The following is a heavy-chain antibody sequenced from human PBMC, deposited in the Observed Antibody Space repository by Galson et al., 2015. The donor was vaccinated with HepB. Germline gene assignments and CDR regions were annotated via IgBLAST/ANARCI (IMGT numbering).Heavy chain of an antibody. V-gene: IGHV1-69*04. CDR2: IIPILGIA. Sequence: SVKVSCKASGGTFSSYAISWVRQAPGQGLEWMGRIIPILGIANYAQKFQGRVTITADKSTSTAYMELSSLRSENTAVYYCARRGGSGSSIDYWGQGTLVTVSS. D-gene: IGHD3-10*01. J-gene: IGHJ4*02. CDR3: ARRGGSGSSIDY. CDR1: GGTFSSYA.